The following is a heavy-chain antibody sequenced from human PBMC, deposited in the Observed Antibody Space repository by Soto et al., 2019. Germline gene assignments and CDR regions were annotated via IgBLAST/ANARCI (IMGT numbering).Heavy chain of an antibody. CDR3: ARDHGDGYNLCY. V-gene: IGHV4-31*03. CDR2: IYYSGST. J-gene: IGHJ4*02. CDR1: GGSISSGGYY. D-gene: IGHD5-12*01. Sequence: PSETLSLTCTVSGGSISSGGYYGSWIRQHPGKGLEWIGYIYYSGSTYYNPSLKSRVTISVDTSKNQFSLKLSSVTAADTAVYYCARDHGDGYNLCYWGQGTLVTVSS.